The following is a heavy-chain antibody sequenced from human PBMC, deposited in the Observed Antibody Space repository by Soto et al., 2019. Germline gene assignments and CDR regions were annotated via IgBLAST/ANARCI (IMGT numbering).Heavy chain of an antibody. CDR2: IYYSGST. J-gene: IGHJ4*02. V-gene: IGHV4-59*08. CDR3: ARRYGYSFDY. D-gene: IGHD1-20*01. CDR1: GGSSSSYY. Sequence: SETLSLTCTVSGGSSSSYYWSWIRQPPGKGLEWIGYIYYSGSTNYNPSLKSRVTISVDTSKNQFSLKLSSVTAADTAVYYCARRYGYSFDYWGQGTLVTVSS.